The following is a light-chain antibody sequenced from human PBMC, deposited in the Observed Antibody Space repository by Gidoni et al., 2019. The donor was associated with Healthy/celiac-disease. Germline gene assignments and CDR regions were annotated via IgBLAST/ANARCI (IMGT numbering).Light chain of an antibody. CDR2: EVS. V-gene: IGLV2-14*01. Sequence: QSALTQPASLSGSPGQSITISCTGTSSDVGGYNYVSWYQQHPGKAPKLMIYEVSNRPSGVSNRFSGSKSGNTASLTISGLQAEDEADYYCSSYTSSSTRLGFGGGTKLTVL. CDR1: SSDVGGYNY. CDR3: SSYTSSSTRLG. J-gene: IGLJ3*02.